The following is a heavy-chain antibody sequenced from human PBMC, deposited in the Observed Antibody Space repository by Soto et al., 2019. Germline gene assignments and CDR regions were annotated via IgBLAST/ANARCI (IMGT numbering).Heavy chain of an antibody. Sequence: EVLLLDSGGGSVQPGGSLRHSCAASGFTFNTFALSWVRQSPGKGLAWVSSISGSGATAYYTDSVKGRFTISSDNSKNTVHLQMNSLRAEDTGVYYCAKGLEGGLFVYWGQGTVVTVSS. D-gene: IGHD3-16*01. CDR1: GFTFNTFA. CDR3: AKGLEGGLFVY. J-gene: IGHJ4*02. V-gene: IGHV3-23*01. CDR2: ISGSGATA.